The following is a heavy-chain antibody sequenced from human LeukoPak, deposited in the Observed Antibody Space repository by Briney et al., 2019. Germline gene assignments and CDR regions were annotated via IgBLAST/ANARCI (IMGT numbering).Heavy chain of an antibody. CDR1: GFTFSSYG. CDR2: IRYDGSNK. D-gene: IGHD4-17*01. Sequence: GGSLRLSCAASGFTFSSYGMHWVRQAPGKGLEWVAFIRYDGSNKYYADSVKGRFTISRDNSKNTLYLQMNSLRAEDTAVYYCARDVSIRPPAYGGYWGQGTLVTVSS. V-gene: IGHV3-30*02. J-gene: IGHJ4*02. CDR3: ARDVSIRPPAYGGY.